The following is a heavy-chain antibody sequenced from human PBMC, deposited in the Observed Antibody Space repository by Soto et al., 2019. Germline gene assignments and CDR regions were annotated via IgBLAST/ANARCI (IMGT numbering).Heavy chain of an antibody. CDR1: GFTFSDHY. V-gene: IGHV3-72*01. Sequence: EVHLVESGGGLVRPGGSLRLTCVGAGSGFTFSDHYMDWVRQAPGKGLEWVGRIAHKGDSYTTEFASSVKGGFTISRDDSENSVYLQMSSLKIEDSAVYRCSRGYSGVSIYAFDIWGQGTMVTVSS. D-gene: IGHD5-12*01. CDR3: SRGYSGVSIYAFDI. J-gene: IGHJ3*02. CDR2: IAHKGDSYTT.